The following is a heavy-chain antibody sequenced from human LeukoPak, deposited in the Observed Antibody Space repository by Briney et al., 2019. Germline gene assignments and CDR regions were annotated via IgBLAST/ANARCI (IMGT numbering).Heavy chain of an antibody. CDR3: AREEYYDFWSGYGPLDY. J-gene: IGHJ4*02. Sequence: SETLSHTCAVYGGSFSGYYWSWIRQPPGKGLEWIGEINHSGSTNYNPSLKSRVTISVDTSKNQFSLKLSSVTAADTAVYYCAREEYYDFWSGYGPLDYWGQGTLVTVSS. CDR2: INHSGST. D-gene: IGHD3-3*01. CDR1: GGSFSGYY. V-gene: IGHV4-34*01.